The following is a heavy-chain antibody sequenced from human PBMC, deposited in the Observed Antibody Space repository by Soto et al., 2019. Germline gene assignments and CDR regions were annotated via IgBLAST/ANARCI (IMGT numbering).Heavy chain of an antibody. CDR1: GGTFSTYA. J-gene: IGHJ4*02. CDR2: IIPIFGTT. Sequence: VQLVQSGAAVKKPGSSVKVSCKASGGTFSTYAITWVRQAPGQGLEWLGGIIPIFGTTDYARKFQARVTITAAESTSTVFIELSSLTSEDTAVYYCATGVGAYDVDYYGQGTLVTVSS. D-gene: IGHD1-26*01. V-gene: IGHV1-69*01. CDR3: ATGVGAYDVDY.